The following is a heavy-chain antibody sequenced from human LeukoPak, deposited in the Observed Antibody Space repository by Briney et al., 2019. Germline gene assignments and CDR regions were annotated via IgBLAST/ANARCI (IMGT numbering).Heavy chain of an antibody. D-gene: IGHD6-19*01. J-gene: IGHJ4*02. CDR1: RFTLSNYW. CDR2: IKQDGGET. CDR3: ARQRGSGCLDY. Sequence: GGSLRLSCAASRFTLSNYWMSWARQAPGKGLEWVANIKQDGGETYYVDSVKGRFTISRDNAKNSLSLQMNSLRAEDTAVYYCARQRGSGCLDYWGQGTLVTVSS. V-gene: IGHV3-7*01.